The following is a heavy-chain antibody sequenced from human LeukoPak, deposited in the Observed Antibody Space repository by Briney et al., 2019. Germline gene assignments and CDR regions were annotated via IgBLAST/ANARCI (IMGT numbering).Heavy chain of an antibody. J-gene: IGHJ5*02. V-gene: IGHV3-23*01. CDR1: GFTFSSYA. CDR2: ISGSGGST. CDR3: AKGIAAADFNWFDP. Sequence: GGSLRLSCAAFGFTFSSYAMSWVRQAPGKGLEWVSAISGSGGSTYYADSVKGRFTISRDNSKNTLYLQMNSLRAEDTAVYYCAKGIAAADFNWFDPWGQGTPVTVSS. D-gene: IGHD6-13*01.